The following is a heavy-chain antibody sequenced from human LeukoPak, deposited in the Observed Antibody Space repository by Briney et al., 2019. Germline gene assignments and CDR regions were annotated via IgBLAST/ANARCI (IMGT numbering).Heavy chain of an antibody. D-gene: IGHD1-26*01. CDR3: ARDRSASYRFDY. CDR2: IYNSGST. V-gene: IGHV4-59*12. CDR1: GGSISSDY. J-gene: IGHJ4*02. Sequence: SETLSLTCTVSGGSISSDYWSWIRQPPGKGLEWVAYIYNSGSTSYNPSLKSRVTISMNTSKNQFSLKLSSVTAADTAVYYCARDRSASYRFDYWGQGTLVTVSS.